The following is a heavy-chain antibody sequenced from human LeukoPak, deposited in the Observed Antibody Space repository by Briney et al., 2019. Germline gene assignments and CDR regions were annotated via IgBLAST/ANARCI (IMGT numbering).Heavy chain of an antibody. CDR3: AREPTVTTSGY. V-gene: IGHV3-7*01. CDR2: IKQDGSEK. CDR1: GFTFSNFW. D-gene: IGHD4-17*01. Sequence: GGSLRLSCAASGFTFSNFWMSWVRQAPGKGLEWVANIKQDGSEKHYVDSVKGRFTISRDDAKNSLYLQMNSLRAEDTAIYYCAREPTVTTSGYWGQGTLVTVSS. J-gene: IGHJ4*02.